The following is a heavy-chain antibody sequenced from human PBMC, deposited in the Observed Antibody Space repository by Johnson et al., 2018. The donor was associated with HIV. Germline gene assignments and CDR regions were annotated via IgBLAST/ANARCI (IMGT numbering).Heavy chain of an antibody. CDR2: ISWNSGSI. CDR3: AKDMVPWFGEFPWAFDAFDF. V-gene: IGHV3-9*01. Sequence: VQLVESGGGVVQPGRSLRLSCAASGFTFSSNYMSWVRQAPGKGLEWVSGISWNSGSIGYADSVKGRFTISRDNGKDSLYLQMNSLTNEDTGIYYCAKDMVPWFGEFPWAFDAFDFWGQGTVVTVSS. D-gene: IGHD3-10*01. J-gene: IGHJ3*01. CDR1: GFTFSSNY.